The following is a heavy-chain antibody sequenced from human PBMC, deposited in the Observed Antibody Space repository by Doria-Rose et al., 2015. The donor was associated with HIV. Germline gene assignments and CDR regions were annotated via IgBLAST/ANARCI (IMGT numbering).Heavy chain of an antibody. Sequence: VQLVQSGGGLVQPGGSLRLSCVASGFTFSSYNMNWIRQVPGKGLEWLSFISGSGNATYYADSVKGRFTISRDNAKNSLYLQMNSLRAEDTALYYCTKRRGVTDIDPFDIWGQGTMVIVSS. CDR2: ISGSGNAT. J-gene: IGHJ3*02. CDR1: GFTFSSYN. V-gene: IGHV3-21*04. D-gene: IGHD2-21*02. CDR3: TKRRGVTDIDPFDI.